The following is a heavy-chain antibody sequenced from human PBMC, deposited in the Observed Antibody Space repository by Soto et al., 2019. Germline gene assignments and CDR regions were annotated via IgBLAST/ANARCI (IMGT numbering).Heavy chain of an antibody. CDR2: IFHSGST. D-gene: IGHD1-26*01. J-gene: IGHJ4*01. CDR3: ARDQNGSPHFDY. Sequence: QVQLQESGPGLVKPSETLSLTCTVSGASISSYYWSWIRQPPGKGLEWVGFIFHSGSTNCNPSLKSRGTFSVDTSKSLFSLELTAVTAADTAVYYCARDQNGSPHFDYWGHGTLITVSS. V-gene: IGHV4-59*01. CDR1: GASISSYY.